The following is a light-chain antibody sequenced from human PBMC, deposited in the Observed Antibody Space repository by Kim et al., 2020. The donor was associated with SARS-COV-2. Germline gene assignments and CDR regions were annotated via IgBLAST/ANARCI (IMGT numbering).Light chain of an antibody. CDR3: QQSYSAPYT. Sequence: SASVRDRVTITCRASQSTSTYLNWYQQKPGKVPQLLIYAASSLQSGVPSRFSGSGSGTDFTLTISSLQPEDFATYYCQQSYSAPYTFGQGTKLEI. CDR1: QSTSTY. CDR2: AAS. V-gene: IGKV1-39*01. J-gene: IGKJ2*01.